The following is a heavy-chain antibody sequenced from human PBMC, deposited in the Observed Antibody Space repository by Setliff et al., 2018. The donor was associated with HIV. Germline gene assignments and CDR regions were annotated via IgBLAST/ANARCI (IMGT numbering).Heavy chain of an antibody. CDR1: GYAISSGYY. CDR2: IYNRGST. J-gene: IGHJ4*02. CDR3: ARELLRSWDGSENSYKPYYFDY. D-gene: IGHD3-10*01. Sequence: PSETLSLTCAVSGYAISSGYYWGWIQRPPGKGLEWIGSIYNRGSTYYNPSLKSRVTISVDTSKNQLSLKLSSVTAADTAVYYCARELLRSWDGSENSYKPYYFDYWGQGTLVTVSS. V-gene: IGHV4-38-2*02.